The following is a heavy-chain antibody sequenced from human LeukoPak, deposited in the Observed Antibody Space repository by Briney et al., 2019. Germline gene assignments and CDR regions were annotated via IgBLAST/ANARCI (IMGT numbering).Heavy chain of an antibody. J-gene: IGHJ4*02. CDR2: IIPILGIP. V-gene: IGHV1-69*04. CDR1: GGTSSSYA. CDR3: ARDPNLGYGYGYVYFDY. D-gene: IGHD5-18*01. Sequence: GASVKVSCKVSGGTSSSYAISWVRQAPGQGLEWMGRIIPILGIPNYAQNFQGRVTITADKSTSTAFMELSSLRSEDTAVYYCARDPNLGYGYGYVYFDYWGQGTLVTVSS.